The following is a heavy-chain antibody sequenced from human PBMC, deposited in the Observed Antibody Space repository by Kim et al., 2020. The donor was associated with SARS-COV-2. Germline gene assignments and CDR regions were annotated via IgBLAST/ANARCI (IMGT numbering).Heavy chain of an antibody. J-gene: IGHJ6*02. V-gene: IGHV3-33*08. CDR1: GFTFSSYG. Sequence: GGSLRLSCAASGFTFSSYGMHWVRQAPGKGLEWVAVIWYDGSNKYYADSVKGRFTISRDNSKNTLYLQMNSLRAEDTAVYYCARGGIQQLGWTYYYYGMDVWGQGTTVTVSS. D-gene: IGHD6-13*01. CDR2: IWYDGSNK. CDR3: ARGGIQQLGWTYYYYGMDV.